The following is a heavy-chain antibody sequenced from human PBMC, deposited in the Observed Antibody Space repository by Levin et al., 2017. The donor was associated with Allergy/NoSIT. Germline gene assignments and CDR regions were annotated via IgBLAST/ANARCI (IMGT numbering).Heavy chain of an antibody. D-gene: IGHD3-10*01. V-gene: IGHV4-38-2*02. CDR2: IYHSGST. Sequence: SQTLSLTCAVSGYSISSGYYWGWIRQPPGKGLEWIGSIYHSGSTYYNPSLKSRVTISVDTSKNQFSLKLSSVTAADTAVYYCAREIGDYGSGSYLWFDPWGQGTLVTVSS. J-gene: IGHJ5*02. CDR3: AREIGDYGSGSYLWFDP. CDR1: GYSISSGYY.